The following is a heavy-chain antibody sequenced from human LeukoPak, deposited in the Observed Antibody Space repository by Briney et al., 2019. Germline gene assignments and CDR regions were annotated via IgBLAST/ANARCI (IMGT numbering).Heavy chain of an antibody. D-gene: IGHD6-13*01. J-gene: IGHJ4*02. Sequence: GASVKVSCTASGGTFSSYAISWVRQAPGQGLEWMAGIIPIFGTANYAQKFQGRVTITTDESTSTAYMELSSLRSEDTAVYYCARGGSSSWSNRLYFDYWGQGTLVTVSS. CDR2: IIPIFGTA. V-gene: IGHV1-69*05. CDR3: ARGGSSSWSNRLYFDY. CDR1: GGTFSSYA.